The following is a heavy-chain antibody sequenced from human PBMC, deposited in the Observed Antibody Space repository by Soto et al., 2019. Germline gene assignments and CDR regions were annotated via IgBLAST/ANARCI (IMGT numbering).Heavy chain of an antibody. CDR2: IYSDGSGT. Sequence: GSLRLSCAASGFTFSNFWMHWVRQAPGKGLVWVSRIYSDGSGTTYADSVKGRFTISRDNAKSTLHLQMNSLRVEDPAVYYCATLNSFGSDYWGRGTLVTVSS. CDR1: GFTFSNFW. J-gene: IGHJ4*02. CDR3: ATLNSFGSDY. V-gene: IGHV3-74*01. D-gene: IGHD5-18*01.